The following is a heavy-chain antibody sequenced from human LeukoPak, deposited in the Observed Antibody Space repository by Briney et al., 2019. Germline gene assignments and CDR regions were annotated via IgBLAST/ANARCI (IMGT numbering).Heavy chain of an antibody. J-gene: IGHJ4*02. CDR1: GFTFSNAW. CDR3: AKSLVRWAFDY. CDR2: IKSKAAGGTA. Sequence: GGSLRLSCAASGFTFSNAWMSWVRQSPGKGLEWVGRIKSKAAGGTADYTAPVKGRFTISRDNSKNTLYLQMNSLRAEDTALYYCAKSLVRWAFDYWGQGTLVTVSS. D-gene: IGHD4-23*01. V-gene: IGHV3-15*01.